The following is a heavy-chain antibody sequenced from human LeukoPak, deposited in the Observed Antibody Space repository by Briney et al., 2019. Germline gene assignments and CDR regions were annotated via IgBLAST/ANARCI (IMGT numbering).Heavy chain of an antibody. D-gene: IGHD4-17*01. CDR1: GFTFSSYA. Sequence: PGGSLRLSCAASGFTFSSYAMSWVRQAPGKGLEWVSAISGSGGSTYYADSVKGRFTIYRDNSKNTLYLQMNSLRAEDTAVYYCAKDAHLYGVYETDFDYWGQGTLVTVSS. CDR3: AKDAHLYGVYETDFDY. J-gene: IGHJ4*02. V-gene: IGHV3-23*01. CDR2: ISGSGGST.